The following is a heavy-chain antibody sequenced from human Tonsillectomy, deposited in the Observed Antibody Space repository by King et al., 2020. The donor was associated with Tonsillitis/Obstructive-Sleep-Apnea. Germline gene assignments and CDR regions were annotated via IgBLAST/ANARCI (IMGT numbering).Heavy chain of an antibody. J-gene: IGHJ4*02. D-gene: IGHD7-27*01. CDR3: AGQNLWGYYFDY. CDR1: GGSFSGYN. CDR2: INHSGST. V-gene: IGHV4-34*01. Sequence: VQLQQWGAGLLKPSETLSLTCAVYGGSFSGYNWTWIRQPPGKGLEWIGAINHSGSTTYYPSLKSRVAIPLDTSKNQFSLKLSPVSAADTAVYYGAGQNLWGYYFDYWGQGTPVTVSS.